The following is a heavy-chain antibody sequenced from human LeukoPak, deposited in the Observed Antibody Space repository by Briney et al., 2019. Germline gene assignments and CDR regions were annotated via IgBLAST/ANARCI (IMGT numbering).Heavy chain of an antibody. D-gene: IGHD3-10*01. CDR3: ARGTPGVRGVIPRYYFDY. V-gene: IGHV4-59*01. CDR2: IHYTGST. J-gene: IGHJ4*02. CDR1: GGSISSYY. Sequence: PSETLSLTCTVSGGSISSYYWSWIRQSPGKGLECIGYIHYTGSTNYNPSLKSRVTISVETSKNQFSLKLKSVTAADTAVYYCARGTPGVRGVIPRYYFDYWGQGTLVTVSS.